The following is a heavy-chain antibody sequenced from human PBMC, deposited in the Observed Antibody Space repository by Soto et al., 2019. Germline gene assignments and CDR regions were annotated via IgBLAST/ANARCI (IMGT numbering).Heavy chain of an antibody. D-gene: IGHD3-9*01. CDR3: ARENILTGYYHIAGFDY. Sequence: QVPLVQSGAEVKKPGASVKVSCKASGYTFTSYGISWVRQAPGQGLEWMGWISAYNGNTNYAQKLQGRVTMTTDTSTSTAYMELRSLRSDDTAVYYCARENILTGYYHIAGFDYWGQGTLVTVSS. CDR2: ISAYNGNT. V-gene: IGHV1-18*01. J-gene: IGHJ4*02. CDR1: GYTFTSYG.